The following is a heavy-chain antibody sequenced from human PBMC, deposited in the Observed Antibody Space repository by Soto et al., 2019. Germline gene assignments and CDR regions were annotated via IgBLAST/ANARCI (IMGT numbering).Heavy chain of an antibody. Sequence: EVQLVESGGGLVQPGGSLRLSCAASGFTFSSYWMHWVRQAPGKGLVWVSRINSDGSSTSYADSVKGRFTISRDNAKDTLYLQMNSLRAEDTAVYYCARSGQGDPDPGYYMDVWGKGTTVTVSS. CDR3: ARSGQGDPDPGYYMDV. V-gene: IGHV3-74*01. CDR2: INSDGSST. CDR1: GFTFSSYW. D-gene: IGHD1-26*01. J-gene: IGHJ6*03.